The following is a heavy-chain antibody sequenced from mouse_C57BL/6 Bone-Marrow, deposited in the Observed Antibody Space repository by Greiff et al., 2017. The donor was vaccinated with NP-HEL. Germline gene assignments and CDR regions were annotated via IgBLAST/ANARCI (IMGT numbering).Heavy chain of an antibody. J-gene: IGHJ2*01. V-gene: IGHV1-4*01. CDR3: ARITTVVATRGY. D-gene: IGHD1-1*01. Sequence: VQLQQSGAELARPGASVKMSCKASGYTFTSYTMHWVKQRPGQGLEWIGYINPSSGYTKYNQKFKDKATLTADKSSSTAYMQLSSLTSEDSAVYYCARITTVVATRGYWGQGTTLTVSS. CDR2: INPSSGYT. CDR1: GYTFTSYT.